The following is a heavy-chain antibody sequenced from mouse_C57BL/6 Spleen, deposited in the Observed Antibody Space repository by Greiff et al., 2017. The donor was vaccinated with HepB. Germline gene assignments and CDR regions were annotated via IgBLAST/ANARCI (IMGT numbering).Heavy chain of an antibody. CDR2: ISYDGSN. D-gene: IGHD1-1*01. CDR1: GYSITSGYY. Sequence: EVHLVESGPGLVKPSQSLSLTCSVTGYSITSGYYWNWIRQFPGNKLEWMGYISYDGSNNYNPSLKNRISITRDTSKNQFFLKLNSVTTEDTATYYCARAYGSKFDYWGQGTTLTVSS. J-gene: IGHJ2*01. CDR3: ARAYGSKFDY. V-gene: IGHV3-6*01.